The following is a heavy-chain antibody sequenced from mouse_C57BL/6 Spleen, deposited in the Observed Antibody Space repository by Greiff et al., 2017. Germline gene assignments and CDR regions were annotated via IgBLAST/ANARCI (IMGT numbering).Heavy chain of an antibody. CDR3: ARGDYYGSSYYAMDD. J-gene: IGHJ4*01. Sequence: QVQLQQSGAELVRPGTSVKVSCKASGYAFTNYLIEWVKQRPGQGLEWIGVINPGSGGTNYNEKFKGKATLTADKSSSTAYMQLSSLTSEDSAVYFCARGDYYGSSYYAMDDWGQGTSVTVSS. CDR1: GYAFTNYL. D-gene: IGHD1-1*01. CDR2: INPGSGGT. V-gene: IGHV1-54*01.